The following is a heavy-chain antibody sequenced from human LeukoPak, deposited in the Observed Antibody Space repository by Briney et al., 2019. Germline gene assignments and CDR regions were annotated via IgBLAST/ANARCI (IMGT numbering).Heavy chain of an antibody. CDR1: GYTFTGYY. CDR3: ARDTESITMVRGVPNWFDP. CDR2: INPNSGGT. J-gene: IGHJ5*02. V-gene: IGHV1-2*02. Sequence: ASVKVSCKASGYTFTGYYMHWVRQAPGQGLEWMGWINPNSGGTNYAQKFQGRVTMTTDTSTSTAYMELRSLRSDDTAVYYCARDTESITMVRGVPNWFDPWGQGTLVTVSS. D-gene: IGHD3-10*01.